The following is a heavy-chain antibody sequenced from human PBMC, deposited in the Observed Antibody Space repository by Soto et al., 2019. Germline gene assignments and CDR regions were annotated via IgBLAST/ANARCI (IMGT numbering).Heavy chain of an antibody. D-gene: IGHD3-10*01. V-gene: IGHV4-59*08. CDR2: IYYSGST. Sequence: SETLSLTCTVSGGSISSYYWSWIRQPPGKGLEWIGYIYYSGSTNYNPSIKSRVTISVDTSKNQFSLKLSSVTAADTAVYYCARLSKERTGSGSYYSENYYYYYYMDVWGKGTTVTVSS. CDR1: GGSISSYY. J-gene: IGHJ6*03. CDR3: ARLSKERTGSGSYYSENYYYYYYMDV.